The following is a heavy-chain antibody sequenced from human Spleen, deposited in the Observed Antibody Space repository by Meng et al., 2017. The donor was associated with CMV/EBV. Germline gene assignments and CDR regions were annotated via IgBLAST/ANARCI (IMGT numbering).Heavy chain of an antibody. CDR1: GFTFSSYA. D-gene: IGHD2-2*01. CDR2: ISGSGGST. V-gene: IGHV3-23*01. CDR3: AKSGVVVPAAIDAFDI. J-gene: IGHJ3*02. Sequence: GGSLRLSCAASGFTFSSYAMSWVRQAPGKGLEWVSAISGSGGSTYYADSVKGRFTISRDNSKNTLYLQMNSLRAEDTAVYYCAKSGVVVPAAIDAFDIWGQGTTVTVSS.